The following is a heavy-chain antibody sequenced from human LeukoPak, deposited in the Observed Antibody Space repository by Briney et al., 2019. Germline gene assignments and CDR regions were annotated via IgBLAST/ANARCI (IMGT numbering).Heavy chain of an antibody. CDR2: INSDGINT. D-gene: IGHD3-22*01. J-gene: IGHJ5*02. CDR3: ARDLGQYYDTSDNWFDP. CDR1: GFTFSEAW. Sequence: GGSLRLSCAASGFTFSEAWMTWVRQAPGKGLVWVSRINSDGINTSYADSVKGRFTISRDNAKNTLNLQMNSLRAEDTAVYYCARDLGQYYDTSDNWFDPWGQGTLVTVSS. V-gene: IGHV3-74*01.